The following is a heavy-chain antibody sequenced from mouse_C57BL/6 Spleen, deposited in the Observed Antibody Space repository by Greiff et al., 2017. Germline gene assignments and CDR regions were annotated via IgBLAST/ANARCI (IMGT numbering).Heavy chain of an antibody. Sequence: VKLQQPGAELVKPGASVKLSCKASGYTFTSYWMHWVKQRPGRGLEWIGRIDPNSGGTKDNEKFKSKATLTVDKPSSTAYMKLSSLTSEDSAVYYCATTTVVSYYYAMDYWGQGTSVTVS. J-gene: IGHJ4*01. CDR3: ATTTVVSYYYAMDY. CDR1: GYTFTSYW. CDR2: IDPNSGGT. V-gene: IGHV1-72*01. D-gene: IGHD1-1*01.